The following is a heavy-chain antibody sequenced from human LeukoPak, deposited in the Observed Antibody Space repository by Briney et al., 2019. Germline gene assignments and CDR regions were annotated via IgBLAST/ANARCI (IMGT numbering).Heavy chain of an antibody. CDR3: ASNRIAAAGRVVYYYYYMDV. CDR1: GFTFSNAW. D-gene: IGHD6-13*01. J-gene: IGHJ6*03. Sequence: GGSLRLSCAASGFTFSNAWMSRVRQAPGKGLEWVSGISDSGGRTYYADSVKGRFTISRDNSKNTLYLQMNSLRAEDTAVYYCASNRIAAAGRVVYYYYYMDVWGKGTTVTISS. CDR2: ISDSGGRT. V-gene: IGHV3-23*01.